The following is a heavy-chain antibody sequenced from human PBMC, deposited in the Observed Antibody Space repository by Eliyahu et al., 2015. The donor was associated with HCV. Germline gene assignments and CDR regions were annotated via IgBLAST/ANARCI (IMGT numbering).Heavy chain of an antibody. CDR2: IKSKTDGGTT. CDR3: TTALSSGAISFDY. V-gene: IGHV3-15*01. J-gene: IGHJ4*02. Sequence: GLEWVGRIKSKTDGGTTDYAAPVKGRFTISRDDSKNTLYLQMNSLKTEDTAVYYCTTALSSGAISFDYWGQGTLVTVSS. D-gene: IGHD6-19*01.